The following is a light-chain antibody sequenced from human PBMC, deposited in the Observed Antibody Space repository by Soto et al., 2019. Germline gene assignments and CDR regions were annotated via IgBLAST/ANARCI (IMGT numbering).Light chain of an antibody. J-gene: IGKJ2*01. V-gene: IGKV1-39*01. CDR3: QQSYSNPRYT. Sequence: DIQMTQSPSSLSASVGDRVPITYRASQSISTFLNWYQQKPGKAPNLLIYAASSLQSGVPSRFSGSGSGTDFTLTISSLQPEDFATYYCQQSYSNPRYTFGQGTKLEI. CDR2: AAS. CDR1: QSISTF.